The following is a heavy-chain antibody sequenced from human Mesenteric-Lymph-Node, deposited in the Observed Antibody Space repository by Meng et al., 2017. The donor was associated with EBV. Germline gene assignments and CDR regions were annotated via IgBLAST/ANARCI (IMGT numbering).Heavy chain of an antibody. V-gene: IGHV1-18*01. D-gene: IGHD3-16*01. CDR1: GYTFTAYG. J-gene: IGHJ4*02. Sequence: QVSLVHNGSEVKHPGATVKVSCKASGYTFTAYGLSWVRQAPGKGLEWMGWISAYNGNPNFAQKFQGRVTMTTDTSASTAYMELRSLRSDDTAVYYCARDGGAGGAKGYWGQGTLVTVSS. CDR3: ARDGGAGGAKGY. CDR2: ISAYNGNP.